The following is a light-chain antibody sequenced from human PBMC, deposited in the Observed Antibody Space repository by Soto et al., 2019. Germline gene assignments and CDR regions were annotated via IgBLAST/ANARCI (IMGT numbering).Light chain of an antibody. CDR1: QSVSSNY. Sequence: IVLTQSPGTLSLSPGERATLSCRASQSVSSNYLALYQQKPGQDPRLLIYGASNRATGIPDRFSGSGSGTDFTLTISRLEPEDFAVYYCQQYGSPQWTFGQGTKVEIK. V-gene: IGKV3-20*01. J-gene: IGKJ1*01. CDR3: QQYGSPQWT. CDR2: GAS.